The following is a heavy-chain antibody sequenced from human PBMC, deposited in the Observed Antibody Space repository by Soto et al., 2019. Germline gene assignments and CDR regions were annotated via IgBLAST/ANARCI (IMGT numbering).Heavy chain of an antibody. D-gene: IGHD3-10*01. V-gene: IGHV4-39*07. CDR1: SAPVSSSTYT. Sequence: SETLSLACTVSSAPVSSSTYTWGWIRQPPGKGLEWIGSIYYSGSTNYNPSLKSRVTISVDTSKNQFSLKLSSVTAADTAVYYCARGLMVRGVIITYYFDYWGQGTLVTVSS. CDR2: IYYSGST. J-gene: IGHJ4*02. CDR3: ARGLMVRGVIITYYFDY.